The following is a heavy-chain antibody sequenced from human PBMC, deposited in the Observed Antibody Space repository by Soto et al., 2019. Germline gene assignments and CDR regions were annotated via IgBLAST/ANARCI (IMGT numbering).Heavy chain of an antibody. Sequence: QVQLVQSGAEVKKPGSSVKVSCKASGGTFSSYAISWVRQAPGQGLEWMGGIIPIFGTANYAQKFQGRVTITADESTSTACMELSSLSSEDTAVYYGASSVAKYYSSGMDVWGQGTTVTVSS. CDR2: IIPIFGTA. J-gene: IGHJ6*02. V-gene: IGHV1-69*12. D-gene: IGHD5-12*01. CDR1: GGTFSSYA. CDR3: ASSVAKYYSSGMDV.